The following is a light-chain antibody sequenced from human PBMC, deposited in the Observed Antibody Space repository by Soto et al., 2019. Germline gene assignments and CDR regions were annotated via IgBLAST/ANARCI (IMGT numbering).Light chain of an antibody. CDR1: SSDVGGYNY. CDR2: EVS. CDR3: SSYTSSSTPYV. J-gene: IGLJ1*01. Sequence: ALTQPASVSGSPGQSITISCTGTSSDVGGYNYVSWYQQHPGKAPKLMIYEVSNRPSGVSNRFSGSKSGNTASLTISGLQAEDEADYYCSSYTSSSTPYVFGTGTNLTVL. V-gene: IGLV2-14*01.